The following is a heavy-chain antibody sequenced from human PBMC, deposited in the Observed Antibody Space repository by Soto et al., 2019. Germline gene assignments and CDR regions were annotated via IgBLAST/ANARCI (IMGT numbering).Heavy chain of an antibody. D-gene: IGHD6-13*01. CDR2: IYYSGST. J-gene: IGHJ6*02. Sequence: SETLSLTCTVSGGSISSGGYYWSWIRQHPGKGLEWIGYIYYSGSTYYNPSLKSRVTISVDTSKNQFSLKLSSVTAADTAVYYCAREIEDSSSYGGWYYYGMDVWGQGTTVTVSS. V-gene: IGHV4-31*03. CDR3: AREIEDSSSYGGWYYYGMDV. CDR1: GGSISSGGYY.